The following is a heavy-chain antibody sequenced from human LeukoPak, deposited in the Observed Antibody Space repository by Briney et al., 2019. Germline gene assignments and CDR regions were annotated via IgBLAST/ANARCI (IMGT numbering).Heavy chain of an antibody. CDR2: VNTNSGNT. CDR3: ARGASRSFDY. V-gene: IGHV1-8*03. Sequence: ASVKVSCKTSGYTFTSYDINWVRQATGQGLEWMGVVNTNSGNTGYAQRFRGRVTITRNTSISTAYMELSSLRSEDTAVYYCARGASRSFDYWGQGTLVTVSS. D-gene: IGHD6-6*01. CDR1: GYTFTSYD. J-gene: IGHJ4*02.